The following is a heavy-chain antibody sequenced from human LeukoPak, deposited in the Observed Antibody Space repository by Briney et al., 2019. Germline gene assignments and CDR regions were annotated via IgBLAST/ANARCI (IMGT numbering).Heavy chain of an antibody. J-gene: IGHJ4*02. CDR3: ANTPPYYDSSGYLLY. CDR2: ISYDGSNK. D-gene: IGHD3-22*01. Sequence: GRSLRLSCAASGFTFSSYGMHWVRQAPGKGLEWVAVISYDGSNKYYADSVKGRFTISRDNSKNTLYLQMNSLRAEDTAVYYCANTPPYYDSSGYLLYWGQGTLVTVSS. CDR1: GFTFSSYG. V-gene: IGHV3-30*18.